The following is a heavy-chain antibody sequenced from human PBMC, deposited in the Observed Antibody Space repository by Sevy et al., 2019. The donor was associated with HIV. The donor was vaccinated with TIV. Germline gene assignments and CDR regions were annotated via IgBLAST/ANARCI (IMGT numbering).Heavy chain of an antibody. D-gene: IGHD3-22*01. J-gene: IGHJ3*02. V-gene: IGHV3-9*01. CDR3: ARATYYYVTSGHVAFDI. CDR1: GFTFDDYA. CDR2: ISWNGGNT. Sequence: GGSLRLSCAASGFTFDDYAMHWVRQVPGKGLEWVSGISWNGGNTVYADSVKGRFTISRDNAKNSLYVQMNILKAEDTALYYCARATYYYVTSGHVAFDIWGQGTMVTVSS.